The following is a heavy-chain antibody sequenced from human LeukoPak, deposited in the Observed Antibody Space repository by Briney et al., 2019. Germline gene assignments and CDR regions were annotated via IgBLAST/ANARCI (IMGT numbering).Heavy chain of an antibody. CDR2: ISGSGGST. Sequence: PGGSLRLSCAASGFTFSSYAMSWVRQAPGKGLEWVSAISGSGGSTYYADSVKGRFTISRDNSKNTLHLHMNSLRSEDTAVYFCAKATYTTDFWGQGTLVTVSS. J-gene: IGHJ4*02. V-gene: IGHV3-23*01. CDR3: AKATYTTDF. D-gene: IGHD1-14*01. CDR1: GFTFSSYA.